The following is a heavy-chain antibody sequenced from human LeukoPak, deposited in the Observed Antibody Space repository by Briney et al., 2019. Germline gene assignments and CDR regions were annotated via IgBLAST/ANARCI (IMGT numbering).Heavy chain of an antibody. Sequence: SETLSLTCTVSGGSISSSTYYWGWIRQPPGKGLEWIGSIYYSGTTYYNPSLKSRVTIPADTSKNQLSLKLSSVTAADTAVYYCAGGRSSVLGYWGQGTLVTVSS. CDR1: GGSISSSTYY. J-gene: IGHJ4*02. V-gene: IGHV4-39*01. CDR2: IYYSGTT. D-gene: IGHD6-19*01. CDR3: AGGRSSVLGY.